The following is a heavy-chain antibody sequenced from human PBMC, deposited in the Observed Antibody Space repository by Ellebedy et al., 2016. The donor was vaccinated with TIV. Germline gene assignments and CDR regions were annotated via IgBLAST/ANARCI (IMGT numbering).Heavy chain of an antibody. CDR2: IYSGGDK. Sequence: GESLKISCAVSGFSVSNHYMSWVRQGPGKGLEWVSGIYSGGDKYYADSVRGRFTISRDRSKNTLYLQMDSLRAEDTAVYYCAKESTTGATWYFDLWGRGTLVTVSS. J-gene: IGHJ2*01. D-gene: IGHD1-1*01. CDR3: AKESTTGATWYFDL. CDR1: GFSVSNHY. V-gene: IGHV3-53*01.